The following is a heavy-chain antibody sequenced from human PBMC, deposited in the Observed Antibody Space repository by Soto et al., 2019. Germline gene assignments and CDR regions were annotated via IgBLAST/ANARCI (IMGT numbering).Heavy chain of an antibody. J-gene: IGHJ3*02. Sequence: SETLSLTCAVSGGSISSGGYSWSWIRQPPGKGLEWIGYIYHSGSTYYNPSLKSRVTISVDRSKNQFSLKLSSVTAADTAVYYCARGSGYYKAFDIWGLGTMVTVSS. D-gene: IGHD3-9*01. V-gene: IGHV4-30-2*01. CDR2: IYHSGST. CDR3: ARGSGYYKAFDI. CDR1: GGSISSGGYS.